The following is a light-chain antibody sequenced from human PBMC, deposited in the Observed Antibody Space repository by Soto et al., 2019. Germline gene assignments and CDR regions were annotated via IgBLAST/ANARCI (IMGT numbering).Light chain of an antibody. J-gene: IGKJ1*01. CDR2: GAS. Sequence: EIVLTQSPSTLSLSPGERATLSCRASQSVSSIYVAWYQQKPGQAPTLLIYGASTRATGIPDRFSGSGSGTDFTLTIDRLEPEDFAVYYCQQSLNPKTFGQGTKVDNK. V-gene: IGKV3-20*01. CDR3: QQSLNPKT. CDR1: QSVSSIY.